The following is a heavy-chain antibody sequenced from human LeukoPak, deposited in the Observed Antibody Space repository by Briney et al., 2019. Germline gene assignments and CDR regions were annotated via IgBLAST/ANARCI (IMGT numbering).Heavy chain of an antibody. CDR2: ISSSSYI. CDR1: GFTFSSYS. J-gene: IGHJ6*02. D-gene: IGHD3-3*01. Sequence: GGSLRLSCAGSGFTFSSYSMNWVRQAPGKGLEWVSSISSSSYIYYADSVKGRFTISRDNAKNSLYLQMNSLRAEDTAVYYCARDWNPYDFWSGFAREMDVWGQGTTVTVSS. V-gene: IGHV3-21*01. CDR3: ARDWNPYDFWSGFAREMDV.